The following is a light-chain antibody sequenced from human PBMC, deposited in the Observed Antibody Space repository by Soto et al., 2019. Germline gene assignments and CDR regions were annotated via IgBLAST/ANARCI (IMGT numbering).Light chain of an antibody. CDR1: QSISTW. J-gene: IGKJ1*01. CDR2: KAS. V-gene: IGKV1-5*03. CDR3: QQYKTWT. Sequence: DIQMTQSPSTLAASVGDRVTITCRASQSISTWLAWYQQKPGKAPKLLIYKASSLESGVPSRFSGRGSGTEFTLTISSLQPDDFATYYCQQYKTWTFGQGTKVEIK.